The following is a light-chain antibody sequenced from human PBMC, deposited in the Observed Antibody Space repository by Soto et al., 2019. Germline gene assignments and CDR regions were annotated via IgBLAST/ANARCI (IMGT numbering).Light chain of an antibody. CDR3: QQEINYPWT. CDR1: QSISRW. J-gene: IGKJ1*01. Sequence: DIQLTQSPSTLSSSVGDRVTITCRASQSISRWLAWYQQKPGKAPKGLIWDATSLQRGGPSRCSGSGSGTEFTLTIISRQPDDFAIDYCQQEINYPWTFGQGTKVDIK. V-gene: IGKV1-5*01. CDR2: DAT.